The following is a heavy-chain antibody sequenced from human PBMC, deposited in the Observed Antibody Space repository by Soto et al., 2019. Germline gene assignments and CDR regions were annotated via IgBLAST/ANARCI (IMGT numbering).Heavy chain of an antibody. CDR2: ISYDGSIK. CDR3: ARELHDFVGMDAFGY. D-gene: IGHD3-3*01. J-gene: IGHJ4*01. Sequence: GGSLRLSCAASGFTFNNYAMHWVRQAPGKGLEWVAVISYDGSIKFYADSVKGRFTISRDNSKNTLYLQMGSLRVEDTAVYYCARELHDFVGMDAFGYWGQGTMVTVSS. V-gene: IGHV3-30-3*01. CDR1: GFTFNNYA.